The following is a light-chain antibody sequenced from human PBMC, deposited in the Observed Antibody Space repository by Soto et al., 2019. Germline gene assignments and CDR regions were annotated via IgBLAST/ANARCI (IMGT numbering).Light chain of an antibody. Sequence: QSALAQPPSASGTPRQRVTICCSGSSSNIGSNTVNWYQQLPGTAPKLLIYSNNQRPSGVPDRFSGSKSGTSASLAICGLQSEDEADYYCAAWDDSLNCVFGNGTKVTVL. CDR2: SNN. CDR3: AAWDDSLNCV. CDR1: SSNIGSNT. V-gene: IGLV1-44*01. J-gene: IGLJ1*01.